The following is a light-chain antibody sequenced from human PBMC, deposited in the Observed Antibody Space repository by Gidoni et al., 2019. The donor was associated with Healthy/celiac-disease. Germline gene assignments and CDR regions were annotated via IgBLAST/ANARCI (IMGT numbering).Light chain of an antibody. Sequence: DIQMTQSPSSLSASLGDRVTITCRASQSISSYLNWYQQDPGKDPKLLTYAASSLQSGVPSRFSGSGSGTDFTLTISSLQPEDFATYYCQQSYSTPGSFGQGTKLEIK. J-gene: IGKJ2*04. CDR2: AAS. V-gene: IGKV1-39*01. CDR1: QSISSY. CDR3: QQSYSTPGS.